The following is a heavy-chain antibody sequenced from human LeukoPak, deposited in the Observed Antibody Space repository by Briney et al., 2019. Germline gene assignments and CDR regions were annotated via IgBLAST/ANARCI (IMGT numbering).Heavy chain of an antibody. CDR2: MNPNSGNT. J-gene: IGHJ4*02. CDR1: GYTFTSYD. V-gene: IGHV1-8*01. CDR3: ARVPHYDFWSGYYPFDY. Sequence: ASVKVSCKASGYTFTSYDINWVRQATGQGLEWMGWMNPNSGNTGYAQKFQGRVTMTRNTSISTAYMELSSLRSEDTAVYYCARVPHYDFWSGYYPFDYWGQGTLVTVSS. D-gene: IGHD3-3*01.